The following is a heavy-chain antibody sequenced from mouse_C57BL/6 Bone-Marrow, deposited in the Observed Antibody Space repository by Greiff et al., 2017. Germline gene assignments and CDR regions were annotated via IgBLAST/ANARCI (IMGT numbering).Heavy chain of an antibody. CDR1: GYTFTSYW. V-gene: IGHV1-69*01. D-gene: IGHD1-1*01. Sequence: QVQLQQPGAELVMPGASVKLSCKASGYTFTSYWMHWVKQRPGQGLEWIGEIDPSDSYTNYNQKFKGKSTLTVDKSSRTAYMQLSSLTSEDSAVYYCARTFVYYYGSSSYYAMDYWGQGTSVTVSS. J-gene: IGHJ4*01. CDR3: ARTFVYYYGSSSYYAMDY. CDR2: IDPSDSYT.